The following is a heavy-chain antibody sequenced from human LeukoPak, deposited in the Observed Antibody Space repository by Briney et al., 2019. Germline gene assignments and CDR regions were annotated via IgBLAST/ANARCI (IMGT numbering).Heavy chain of an antibody. CDR1: GFTFSDYE. J-gene: IGHJ4*02. CDR2: IGRSGSAI. CDR3: ARDGTPHYTTGWVFFDY. Sequence: GGSLRLSCAASGFTFSDYEMNWVRQAPGKGLEWLSYIGRSGSAIHYADSVKGRFTISRDNAENSLYLQMNSLRAEDTAVYYCARDGTPHYTTGWVFFDYWGQGTPVTVSS. D-gene: IGHD6-25*01. V-gene: IGHV3-48*03.